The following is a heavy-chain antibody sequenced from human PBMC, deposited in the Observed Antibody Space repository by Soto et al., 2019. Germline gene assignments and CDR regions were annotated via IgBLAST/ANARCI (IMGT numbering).Heavy chain of an antibody. CDR1: GFTFSTYA. D-gene: IGHD3-22*01. CDR3: GRITLKTSVDTFDF. Sequence: GGSLRLSCAASGFTFSTYALHWVRQAPGKGLEWVATVTSDGSDKYHADSVEGRFTISRDDSKNTLYLQLNSLRAEDTAVYYCGRITLKTSVDTFDFWGQGTMVTVSS. V-gene: IGHV3-30-3*01. J-gene: IGHJ3*01. CDR2: VTSDGSDK.